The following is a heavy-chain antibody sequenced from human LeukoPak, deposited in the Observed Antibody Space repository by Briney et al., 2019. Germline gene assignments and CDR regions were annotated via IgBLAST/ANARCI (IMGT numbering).Heavy chain of an antibody. Sequence: ASVKVSCKASGYTFTSYGISWVQQAPGQGLEWMGWISAYNGNTNYAQKLQGRVTMTTDTSTSTAYMELRSLRSDDTAVYYCARDVRLRPANLLTSGPGYWGQGTLVTVSS. V-gene: IGHV1-18*01. D-gene: IGHD3-9*01. CDR2: ISAYNGNT. CDR1: GYTFTSYG. J-gene: IGHJ4*02. CDR3: ARDVRLRPANLLTSGPGY.